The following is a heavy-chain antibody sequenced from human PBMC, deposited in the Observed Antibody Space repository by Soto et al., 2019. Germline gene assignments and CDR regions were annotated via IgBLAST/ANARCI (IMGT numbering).Heavy chain of an antibody. CDR3: ARGPRVVWVVPTAQRDVFDI. J-gene: IGHJ3*02. CDR1: VGPFSVSS. V-gene: IGHV4-34*01. Sequence: QWQLKRGGQDLLSPSRPLPPPSPSYVGPFSVSSWTFIRRPQGRGREWIGEINHSGRTSYNPSFKSRVTISVDTSKNQISLKLTSVTAADTAVYYCARGPRVVWVVPTAQRDVFDIWGQGTMVTVSS. D-gene: IGHD2-2*01. CDR2: INHSGRT.